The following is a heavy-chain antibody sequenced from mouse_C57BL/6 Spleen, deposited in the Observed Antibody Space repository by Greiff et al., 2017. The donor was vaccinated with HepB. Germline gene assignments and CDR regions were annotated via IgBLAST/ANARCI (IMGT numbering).Heavy chain of an antibody. J-gene: IGHJ2*01. CDR3: ARVPYGNYEYYFDY. CDR2: INYDGSST. Sequence: EVMLVESEGGLVQPGSSMKLSCTASGFTFSDYYMAWVRQVPEKGLEWVANINYDGSSTYYLDSLKSRFIISRDNAKNILYLQMSSLKSEDTATYYCARVPYGNYEYYFDYWGQGTTLTVSS. V-gene: IGHV5-16*01. D-gene: IGHD2-1*01. CDR1: GFTFSDYY.